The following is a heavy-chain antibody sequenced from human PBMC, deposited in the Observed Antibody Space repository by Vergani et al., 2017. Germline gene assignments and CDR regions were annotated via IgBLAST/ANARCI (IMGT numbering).Heavy chain of an antibody. Sequence: EVALVQSGPEMRKPGESLKLSCKGSEYSFGNYWIGWVRQMPGKGVEWMGILYPADSDTRYSPSFQCQVTISADKSISTAFLQWDSLKASDTALYYCARHTTYTDSWGQGTLVTVSS. V-gene: IGHV5-51*01. CDR3: ARHTTYTDS. D-gene: IGHD1-1*01. CDR2: LYPADSDT. CDR1: EYSFGNYW. J-gene: IGHJ4*02.